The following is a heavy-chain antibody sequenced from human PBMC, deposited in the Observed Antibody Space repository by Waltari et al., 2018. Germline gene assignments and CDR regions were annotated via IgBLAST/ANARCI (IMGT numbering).Heavy chain of an antibody. CDR3: ARGIYYDYIWGSYRYTQGSFYFDY. V-gene: IGHV4-34*01. Sequence: QVQLQQWGAGLLKPSETLSLTCAVYGGSFSGYYWSWIRQPPGKGLEWMGEINHSGSTNYNPSLKSRVTISVDTSKNQFSLKLSSVTAADTAVYYCARGIYYDYIWGSYRYTQGSFYFDYWGQGTLVTVSS. D-gene: IGHD3-16*02. J-gene: IGHJ4*02. CDR2: INHSGST. CDR1: GGSFSGYY.